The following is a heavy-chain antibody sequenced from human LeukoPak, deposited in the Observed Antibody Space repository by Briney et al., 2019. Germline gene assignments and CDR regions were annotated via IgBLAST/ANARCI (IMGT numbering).Heavy chain of an antibody. CDR1: GGSFGGYY. D-gene: IGHD6-13*01. V-gene: IGHV4-34*01. CDR3: ARDSAAGYYYYYGMDV. J-gene: IGHJ6*02. CDR2: INHSGST. Sequence: PSETLSLTCAVFGGSFGGYYWSWIRQPPGKGLEWIGEINHSGSTNYNPSLKSRVTISVDTSKNQFSLKLSSVTAADTAVYYCARDSAAGYYYYYGMDVWGQGTTVTVSS.